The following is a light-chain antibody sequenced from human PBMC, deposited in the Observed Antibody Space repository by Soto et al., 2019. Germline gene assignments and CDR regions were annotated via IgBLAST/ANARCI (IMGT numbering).Light chain of an antibody. CDR1: QTVRTNY. V-gene: IGKV3-20*01. J-gene: IGKJ4*01. Sequence: EIVLTQSPGTLPLSPGERATLSCRASQTVRTNYLAWFQHKPGQAPRLLIYGASSRATGIPDRFSGSGSGTDFAFTINRLEPEDFAVYFCQQYSDSPLTFGGGTKVEIK. CDR2: GAS. CDR3: QQYSDSPLT.